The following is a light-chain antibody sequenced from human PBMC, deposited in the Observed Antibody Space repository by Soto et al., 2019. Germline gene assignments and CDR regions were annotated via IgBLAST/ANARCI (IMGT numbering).Light chain of an antibody. J-gene: IGKJ5*01. CDR2: DAS. V-gene: IGKV1-33*01. CDR1: QDINNY. Sequence: DVQMSQSPSSLCASVGDRVTITCQASQDINNYLNWYQQKPGRAPKLLIYDASNLEAGVPSRFRGSGSGTDFTFTISRLQPEDTATYYCQQYENLPTFGQGTRLEIK. CDR3: QQYENLPT.